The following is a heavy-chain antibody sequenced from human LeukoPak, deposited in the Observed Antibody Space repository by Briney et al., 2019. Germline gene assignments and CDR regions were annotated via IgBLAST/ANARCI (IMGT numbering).Heavy chain of an antibody. Sequence: SETLSLTCTVSGDSISSYYWSWIRQPPGKGLEWIGYIYYSGSTNYNPSLKSRVTISVDTSKNQFSLKLSSVTAADTAVYYCARGYYYDSSHQTDAFDIWGQGTMVTVSS. V-gene: IGHV4-59*12. J-gene: IGHJ3*02. D-gene: IGHD3-22*01. CDR2: IYYSGST. CDR1: GDSISSYY. CDR3: ARGYYYDSSHQTDAFDI.